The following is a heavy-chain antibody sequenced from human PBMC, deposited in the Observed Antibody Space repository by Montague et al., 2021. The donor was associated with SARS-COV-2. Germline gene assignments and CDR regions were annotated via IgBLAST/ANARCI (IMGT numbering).Heavy chain of an antibody. Sequence: SLRLSCAASRLPFNGFAMHWVRQAPGKGLDWLTFISHDESNHRYADSVKGRFPISSDNSKNTLYLQMDSLIPEDTAVSYCSIEGYRSGSCYSDCWGQGALVTVSS. CDR3: SIEGYRSGSCYSDC. V-gene: IGHV3-30*04. CDR1: RLPFNGFA. J-gene: IGHJ4*01. D-gene: IGHD3-10*01. CDR2: ISHDESNH.